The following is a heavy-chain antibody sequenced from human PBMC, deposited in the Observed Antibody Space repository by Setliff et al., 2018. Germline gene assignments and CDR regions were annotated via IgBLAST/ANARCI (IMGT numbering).Heavy chain of an antibody. CDR1: GYTFTSYG. J-gene: IGHJ6*03. D-gene: IGHD2-15*01. CDR3: AREKVVVVSATSYHYYMDV. CDR2: IIPIFGTA. Sequence: ASVKVSCKASGYTFTSYGVHWVRQAPGQGLEWMGGIIPIFGTANFAQKFKGRVTITTDESTSTAYMELSSLRSEDTAMYYCAREKVVVVSATSYHYYMDVWGKGTTVTVSS. V-gene: IGHV1-69*05.